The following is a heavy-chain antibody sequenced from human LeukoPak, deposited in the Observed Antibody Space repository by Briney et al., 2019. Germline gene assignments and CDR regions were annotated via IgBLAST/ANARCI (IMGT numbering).Heavy chain of an antibody. D-gene: IGHD3-10*01. V-gene: IGHV4-38-2*02. Sequence: SETLSLTCSVSGFSISSGYYWGWIRQPPGKGLEWIGSIYHRGSTHHNRSLKSRVTISVDTSKNQFSLRLSSVTAADTAVYCCARQNAGGGRRTLLSRINKVHNWFDPWGQGTLVTVSS. J-gene: IGHJ5*02. CDR2: IYHRGST. CDR1: GFSISSGYY. CDR3: ARQNAGGGRRTLLSRINKVHNWFDP.